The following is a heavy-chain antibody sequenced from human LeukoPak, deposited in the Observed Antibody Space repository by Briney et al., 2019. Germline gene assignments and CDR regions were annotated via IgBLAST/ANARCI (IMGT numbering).Heavy chain of an antibody. CDR1: GFTFSSYA. Sequence: GGSLRLSCTASGFTFSSYAMSWVRQAPGKGLEWVSAISGSGGSTHYAGTVKGRFTISRDNSKYTLYLQMNSLRAEDTAIYYCAKDRATEASWFDVWGQGTLVTVSS. J-gene: IGHJ5*02. CDR2: ISGSGGST. D-gene: IGHD3-10*01. V-gene: IGHV3-23*01. CDR3: AKDRATEASWFDV.